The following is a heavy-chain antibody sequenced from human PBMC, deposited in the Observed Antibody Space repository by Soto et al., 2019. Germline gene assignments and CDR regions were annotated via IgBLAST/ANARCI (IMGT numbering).Heavy chain of an antibody. CDR1: GYTFTSYD. CDR3: ARDSPPYCSIGICFRGWFDP. V-gene: IGHV1-8*01. CDR2: MKPNSGNT. D-gene: IGHD2-8*01. J-gene: IGHJ5*02. Sequence: ASVKVSCKASGYTFTSYDINWVRQATGQGLEWMGWMKPNSGNTVYAQNFQGRVTMTRNTSISTAYMELSSLRSEDTAVYYCARDSPPYCSIGICFRGWFDPWGQGTLVTVSS.